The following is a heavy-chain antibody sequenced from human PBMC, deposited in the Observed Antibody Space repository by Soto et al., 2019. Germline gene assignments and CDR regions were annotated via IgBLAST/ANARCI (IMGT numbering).Heavy chain of an antibody. D-gene: IGHD1-26*01. CDR1: GFTITSYA. V-gene: IGHV3-23*01. CDR3: AKKMSGRYTYFAF. Sequence: EVQLLESGGGLIQPGGSLRLSCAACGFTITSYAMSWVRQAPGKGLEWVSTMSGNGASIFYGDSVKGRFTISRDTSEKTVYLQMNSLRAEEDTAVYYCAKKMSGRYTYFAFWGQGTLVTVSS. CDR2: MSGNGASI. J-gene: IGHJ4*02.